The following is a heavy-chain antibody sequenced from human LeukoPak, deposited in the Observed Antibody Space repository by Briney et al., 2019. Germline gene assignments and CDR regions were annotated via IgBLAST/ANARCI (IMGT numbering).Heavy chain of an antibody. D-gene: IGHD3-10*01. CDR2: INHSGST. V-gene: IGHV4-34*01. CDR1: GGSFSGYY. Sequence: SETLSLTCAVYGGSFSGYYWSWLRQPPGKGLEWIGEINHSGSTNYNPSLKSRVTISVDTSKNQFSLKLSSVTAADTAVYYCARKRITMVRGVIRRVNDYWGQGTLVTVSS. J-gene: IGHJ4*02. CDR3: ARKRITMVRGVIRRVNDY.